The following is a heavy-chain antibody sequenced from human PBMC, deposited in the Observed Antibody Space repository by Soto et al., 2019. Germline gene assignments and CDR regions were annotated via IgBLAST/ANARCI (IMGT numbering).Heavy chain of an antibody. J-gene: IGHJ2*01. D-gene: IGHD6-19*01. CDR2: IKSKTDGGTT. Sequence: PGGSLRLSCAASGFTFSNAWMSWVRQAPGKGLEWVGRIKSKTDGGTTDYAAPVKGRFTISRDDSKNTLYLQMNSLKTEDTAVYYCTTAQAVADSGTTYWYFDLWGRGTLVTVSS. CDR3: TTAQAVADSGTTYWYFDL. CDR1: GFTFSNAW. V-gene: IGHV3-15*01.